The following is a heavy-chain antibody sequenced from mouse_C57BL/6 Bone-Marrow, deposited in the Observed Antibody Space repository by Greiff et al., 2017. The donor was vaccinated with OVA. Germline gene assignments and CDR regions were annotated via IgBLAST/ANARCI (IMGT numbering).Heavy chain of an antibody. CDR3: ARAVWLAY. J-gene: IGHJ3*01. CDR2: IHPNSGGT. V-gene: IGHV1-64*01. CDR1: GYTFTSYW. Sequence: VQLQQSGAELVKPGASVKLSCKASGYTFTSYWMHWVQQRPGQGLEWIGMIHPNSGGTNYNQKFKSKATLTVDKSSSTAYMQLSSLTSEDSAVYYGARAVWLAYWGQGTLVTVSA.